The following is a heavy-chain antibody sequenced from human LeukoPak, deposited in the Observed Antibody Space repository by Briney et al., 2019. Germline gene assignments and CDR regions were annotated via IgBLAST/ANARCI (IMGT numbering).Heavy chain of an antibody. CDR1: GFTFSSYS. D-gene: IGHD3-22*01. V-gene: IGHV3-21*01. CDR2: ISSSSSYI. CDR3: AKDPYDSSGYYSPFFCDY. Sequence: PGGSLRLSCAASGFTFSSYSMNWVRQAPGKGPEWVSSISSSSSYIYYADSVKGRFTISRDNAKNSLYLQMNSLRAEDTAVYYCAKDPYDSSGYYSPFFCDYWGQGTLVTVSS. J-gene: IGHJ4*02.